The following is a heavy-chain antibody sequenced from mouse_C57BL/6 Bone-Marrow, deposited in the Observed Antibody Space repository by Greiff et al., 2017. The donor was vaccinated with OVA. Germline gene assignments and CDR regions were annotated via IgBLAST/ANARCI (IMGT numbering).Heavy chain of an antibody. V-gene: IGHV5-9-1*02. J-gene: IGHJ4*01. D-gene: IGHD1-1*01. Sequence: EVKVVESGEGLVKPGGSLKLSCAASGFTFSSYAMSWVRQTPEKRLEWVAYISSGGDYIYYADTVKGRFTISRDNARNTLYLQKSSLKSEDTAMYYCTRDSTTVVAAMDYWGQGTSVTVSS. CDR2: ISSGGDYI. CDR3: TRDSTTVVAAMDY. CDR1: GFTFSSYA.